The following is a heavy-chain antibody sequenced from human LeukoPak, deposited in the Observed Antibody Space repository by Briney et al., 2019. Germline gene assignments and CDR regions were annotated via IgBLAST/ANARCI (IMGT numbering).Heavy chain of an antibody. CDR1: GFTFSTYW. Sequence: GGSLRLSCAASGFTFSTYWMHWVRQASGKGLEWVAVISYDGSNTYYADSVKGRFTISRDNSKNTLYLQMNSLRAEDTAVYYCAKDHRGLWRDFDYWGQGTLVTVSS. V-gene: IGHV3-30*18. CDR3: AKDHRGLWRDFDY. CDR2: ISYDGSNT. D-gene: IGHD5-18*01. J-gene: IGHJ4*02.